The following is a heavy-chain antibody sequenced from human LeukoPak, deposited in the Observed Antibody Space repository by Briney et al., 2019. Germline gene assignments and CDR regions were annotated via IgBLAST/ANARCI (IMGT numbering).Heavy chain of an antibody. V-gene: IGHV3-43*02. CDR2: IXXXCVST. Sequence: FXFDDXAXXWXRQAXGKGXXXXXLIXXXCVSTYYAHSVKRRFTLSTDNSRNSLYLQMNSLRTEDTALYYCAKDPTDSRHYYDSSGYPGDWGQGTLVTVSS. J-gene: IGHJ4*02. CDR3: AKDPTDSRHYYDSSGYPGD. CDR1: FXFDDXA. D-gene: IGHD3-22*01.